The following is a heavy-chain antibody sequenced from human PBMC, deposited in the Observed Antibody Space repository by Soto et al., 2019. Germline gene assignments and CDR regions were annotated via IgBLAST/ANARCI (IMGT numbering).Heavy chain of an antibody. D-gene: IGHD3-10*01. CDR2: ISSSGDIK. CDR1: GFTFTTYA. V-gene: IGHV3-23*01. Sequence: GGSLRLSCAASGFTFTTYAMRWVGQAPGKRLEWVSAISSSGDIKYYAESVKGRFTISRVSSKNTLYLQMNGLRAEDTAIYYCAKDSNLIPWGSNHWGQGTLVTVSS. CDR3: AKDSNLIPWGSNH. J-gene: IGHJ5*02.